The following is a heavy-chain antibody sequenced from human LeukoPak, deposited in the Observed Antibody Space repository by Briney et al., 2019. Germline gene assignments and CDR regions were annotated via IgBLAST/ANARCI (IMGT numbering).Heavy chain of an antibody. Sequence: GASVKVSCKASGYTFTTYDINWVRQATGQRLEWMGWMNPNSGNTGYAQKFQGRVTMTRNTSISTAYMELSSLRSEDTAVYYCARGRVTNRITIYYWGQGTLVTVSS. CDR3: ARGRVTNRITIYY. D-gene: IGHD3-3*01. CDR1: GYTFTTYD. CDR2: MNPNSGNT. V-gene: IGHV1-8*01. J-gene: IGHJ4*02.